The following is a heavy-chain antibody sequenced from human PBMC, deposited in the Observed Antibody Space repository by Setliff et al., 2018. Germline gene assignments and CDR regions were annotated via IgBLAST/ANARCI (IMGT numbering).Heavy chain of an antibody. CDR2: MFYFGNT. D-gene: IGHD2-2*02. CDR3: ARAIGYCSSTSCYKVSGYWFDP. Sequence: SETLSLTCPVSGDSISSSGFYWGWIRQPPGKGLEWLGSMFYFGNTYYNPSLKRRVTISVDTSKNQFSLKLSSVTAADTAVYYCARAIGYCSSTSCYKVSGYWFDPWGQGTLVTVSS. V-gene: IGHV4-39*07. J-gene: IGHJ5*02. CDR1: GDSISSSGFY.